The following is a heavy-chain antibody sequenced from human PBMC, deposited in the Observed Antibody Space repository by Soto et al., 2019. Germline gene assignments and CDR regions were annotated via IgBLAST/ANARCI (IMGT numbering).Heavy chain of an antibody. CDR3: AGEGTSIVGITYNSYYGLDV. Sequence: VQLVQSGAEVKKPWSSVKVSCKASGGTFRSYGFTWVRQARGQGLEWMGGIIPLFPTPTYAPKFQDRLTITADDSTKTAYMGLSSLPSEDTGVYYCAGEGTSIVGITYNSYYGLDVWGQGPTVIVSS. V-gene: IGHV1-69*01. CDR2: IIPLFPTP. CDR1: GGTFRSYG. D-gene: IGHD1-26*01. J-gene: IGHJ6*02.